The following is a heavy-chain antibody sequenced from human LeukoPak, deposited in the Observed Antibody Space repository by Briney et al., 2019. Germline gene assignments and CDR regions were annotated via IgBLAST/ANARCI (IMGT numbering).Heavy chain of an antibody. CDR2: IYYSGCT. CDR3: ARVGTGTAYYYYYGMDV. V-gene: IGHV4-59*01. J-gene: IGHJ6*02. Sequence: SETLSLTCTVAGGSISRYYWSWIRQPPGKGLEWIGYIYYSGCTNYNPSLKSRVTISVDTSKNQFSLKLSSVTAADTAVYYCARVGTGTAYYYYYGMDVWGQGTTVTVSS. D-gene: IGHD1-1*01. CDR1: GGSISRYY.